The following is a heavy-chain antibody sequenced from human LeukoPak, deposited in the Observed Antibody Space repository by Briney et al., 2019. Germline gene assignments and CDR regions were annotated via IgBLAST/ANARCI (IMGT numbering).Heavy chain of an antibody. CDR3: ARYYYDSSGQGYFDY. J-gene: IGHJ4*02. V-gene: IGHV1-2*02. Sequence: ASVKVSCKASGYTFTGYYMHWVRQAPGQGLEWMGWINPNSGGTNYAQKFQGRVTMTRDTSISTAYMELSRLRSDDTAVYYCARYYYDSSGQGYFDYWGQGTLVTVSS. CDR2: INPNSGGT. CDR1: GYTFTGYY. D-gene: IGHD3-22*01.